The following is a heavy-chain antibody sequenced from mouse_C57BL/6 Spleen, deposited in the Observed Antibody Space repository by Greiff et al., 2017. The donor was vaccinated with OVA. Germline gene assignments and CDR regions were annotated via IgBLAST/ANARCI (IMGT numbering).Heavy chain of an antibody. Sequence: EVQLQQSGPELVKPGASVKIPCKASGYTFTDYNMDWVKQSPGKSLEWIGDINPNNGGTIYNQKFKGKATLTVDKSSSTAYMELRSLTSEDTAVYYCARSGYYGNYWYFDVWGTGTTVTVSS. D-gene: IGHD1-1*01. J-gene: IGHJ1*03. CDR1: GYTFTDYN. CDR3: ARSGYYGNYWYFDV. CDR2: INPNNGGT. V-gene: IGHV1-18*01.